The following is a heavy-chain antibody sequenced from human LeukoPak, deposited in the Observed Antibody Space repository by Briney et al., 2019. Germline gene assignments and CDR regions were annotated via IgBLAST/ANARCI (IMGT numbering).Heavy chain of an antibody. CDR2: FDPEDGET. V-gene: IGHV1-24*01. Sequence: ASVKVSCKVSGYTLTELSMHWVRQAPGKGLEWMGGFDPEDGETIYAQKFQGRVTMTEDTSTDTAYMELSSLRSEDTAVYYCATSPIPRYDSSGYYDYWGQGTLVTVSS. D-gene: IGHD3-22*01. CDR3: ATSPIPRYDSSGYYDY. J-gene: IGHJ4*02. CDR1: GYTLTELS.